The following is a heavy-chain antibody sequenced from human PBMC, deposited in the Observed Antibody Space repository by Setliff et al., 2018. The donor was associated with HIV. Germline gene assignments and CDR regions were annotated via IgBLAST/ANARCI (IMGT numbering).Heavy chain of an antibody. D-gene: IGHD1-20*01. Sequence: ASVKVSCKASGYTFTGYYMHWVRQAPGQGLEWMGWINPDSGGTNLAQKFLGRVTLTRDTSISTAYMELSRLRSDDTAVYYGARNVPGILPRWVGFDPWGQGTLVTVSS. V-gene: IGHV1-2*02. CDR3: ARNVPGILPRWVGFDP. CDR1: GYTFTGYY. J-gene: IGHJ5*02. CDR2: INPDSGGT.